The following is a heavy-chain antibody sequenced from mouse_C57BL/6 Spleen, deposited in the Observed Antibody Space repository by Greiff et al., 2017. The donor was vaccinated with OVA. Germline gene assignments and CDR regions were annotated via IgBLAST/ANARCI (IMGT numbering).Heavy chain of an antibody. CDR1: GYTFTSYW. D-gene: IGHD2-3*01. V-gene: IGHV1-5*01. Sequence: EVQLQQSGTVLARPGASVKMSCKTSGYTFTSYWMHWVQQRPGQGLEWIGAIYSGNSDTSYHQKFKGKAKLTAVTSASTAYMELSSLTNEDSAVYYCTGVDGPEDYFDYWGQGTTLTVSS. J-gene: IGHJ2*01. CDR2: IYSGNSDT. CDR3: TGVDGPEDYFDY.